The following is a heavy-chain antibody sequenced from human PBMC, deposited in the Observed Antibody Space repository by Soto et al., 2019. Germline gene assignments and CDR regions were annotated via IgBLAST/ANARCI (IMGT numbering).Heavy chain of an antibody. D-gene: IGHD5-12*01. Sequence: EASVKVSCKASGFTFTSSAVQWVRQARGQRLEWIGWIVVGSGNTNYAQKLQGRVTMTTDTSTSTAYMELRSLRSDDTAVYYCARGEREYSGYDSFDYWGQGTLVTVSS. CDR3: ARGEREYSGYDSFDY. CDR2: IVVGSGNT. V-gene: IGHV1-58*01. CDR1: GFTFTSSA. J-gene: IGHJ4*02.